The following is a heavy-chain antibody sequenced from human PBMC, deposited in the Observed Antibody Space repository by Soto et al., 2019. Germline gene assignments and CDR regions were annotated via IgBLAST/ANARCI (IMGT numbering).Heavy chain of an antibody. V-gene: IGHV4-30-2*01. CDR2: MYHSGST. J-gene: IGHJ6*02. D-gene: IGHD3-10*01. Sequence: PSETLSLTCAVSGGSISSGGYSWSWIRQPPGKGLEWIGYMYHSGSTYYNPSLKSRVTISIDRSKNQFSLKLSSVTAADTAVYYCARDQVVENGSGSYYLYYYYGMDVWGQGTTVTXSS. CDR1: GGSISSGGYS. CDR3: ARDQVVENGSGSYYLYYYYGMDV.